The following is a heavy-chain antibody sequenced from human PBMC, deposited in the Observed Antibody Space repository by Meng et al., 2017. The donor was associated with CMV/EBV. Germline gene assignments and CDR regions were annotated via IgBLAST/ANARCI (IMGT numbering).Heavy chain of an antibody. Sequence: GSIISGGYYWSWIRQHPGKGLEWIGYIYYSGSTYYNPSLKSRVTISVDTSKNQFSLKLSSVTAADTAVYYCARDACNSSTSCYYFDYWGQGTLVTVSS. CDR3: ARDACNSSTSCYYFDY. CDR1: GSIISGGYY. V-gene: IGHV4-31*02. CDR2: IYYSGST. D-gene: IGHD2-2*01. J-gene: IGHJ4*02.